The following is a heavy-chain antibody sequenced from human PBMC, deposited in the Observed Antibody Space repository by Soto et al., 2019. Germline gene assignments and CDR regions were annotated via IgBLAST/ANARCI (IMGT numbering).Heavy chain of an antibody. J-gene: IGHJ6*02. CDR1: GGSISSGGYY. D-gene: IGHD6-13*01. Sequence: TLSLTCTVSGGSISSGGYYWSWIRQQPGKGLEWIGYIYYSGSTYYNPSLKSRVTISVDTSKNQFSLKLSSVTAADTAVYYCARDGVVAAAGTSNYYYYGMDVWGQGTTVTVSS. CDR2: IYYSGST. V-gene: IGHV4-31*03. CDR3: ARDGVVAAAGTSNYYYYGMDV.